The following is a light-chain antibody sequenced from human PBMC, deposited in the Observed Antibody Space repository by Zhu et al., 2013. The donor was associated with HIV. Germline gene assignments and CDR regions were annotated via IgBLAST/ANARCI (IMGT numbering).Light chain of an antibody. V-gene: IGKV3-20*01. CDR3: QQYGRSPNT. CDR1: QSVRTN. CDR2: AAS. J-gene: IGKJ2*01. Sequence: VLTQSPATLSVSPGEGATPSCRASQSVRTNLAWYQVKPGQAPRLLITAASTRAGDVPDRFSGSGSGTDFTLTISRLEPGDFAVYFCQQYGRSPNTFGQGTKLEIK.